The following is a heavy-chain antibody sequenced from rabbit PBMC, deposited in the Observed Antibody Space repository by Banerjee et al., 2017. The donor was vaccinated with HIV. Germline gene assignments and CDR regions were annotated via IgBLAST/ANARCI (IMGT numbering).Heavy chain of an antibody. CDR2: VHSGSRGSI. Sequence: QSLEESGGDLVKPGASLTLTCTASGFSFSSNYYMCWVRQAPGKGLEWIACVHSGSRGSIYYATWAKGRFTISKPSSTTVTLQMTSLTAADTATYLCARDLAGVIGWNFNLWGQGTLVTVS. CDR1: GFSFSSNYY. J-gene: IGHJ4*01. CDR3: ARDLAGVIGWNFNL. D-gene: IGHD4-1*01. V-gene: IGHV1S40*01.